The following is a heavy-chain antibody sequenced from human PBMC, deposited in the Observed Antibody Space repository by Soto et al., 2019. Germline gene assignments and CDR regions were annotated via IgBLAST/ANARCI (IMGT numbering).Heavy chain of an antibody. CDR1: GFSFDDYA. CDR3: AKSPGGTPNGMGV. J-gene: IGHJ6*02. Sequence: EVQVVESGGGLVQPGRSLRLSCAASGFSFDDYAMHWVRQAPGKGLEWVSGISWNSGTIGYADSVKGRFTISRDNAKNSLYLQMNSLSAEDTALYYCAKSPGGTPNGMGVWGQGTTVTFSS. CDR2: ISWNSGTI. D-gene: IGHD2-15*01. V-gene: IGHV3-9*01.